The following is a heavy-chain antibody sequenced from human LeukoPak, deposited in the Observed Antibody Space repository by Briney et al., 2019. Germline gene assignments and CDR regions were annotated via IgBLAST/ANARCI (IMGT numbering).Heavy chain of an antibody. CDR1: GYTFTGYY. J-gene: IGHJ4*02. CDR2: INPNSGGT. V-gene: IGHV1-2*06. Sequence: GASVKVSCKASGYTFTGYYMHWVRQAPGQGLEWMGRINPNSGGTNYAQKFQGRVTMTRDTSISTAYMELSRLGSDDTAVYYCARLVLRGSYLYYFDYWGQGTLVTVSS. D-gene: IGHD1-26*01. CDR3: ARLVLRGSYLYYFDY.